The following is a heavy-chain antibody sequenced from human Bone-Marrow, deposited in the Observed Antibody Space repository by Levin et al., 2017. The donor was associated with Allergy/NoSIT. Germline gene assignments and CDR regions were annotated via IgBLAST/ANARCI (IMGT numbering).Heavy chain of an antibody. CDR1: GFGFSYFN. Sequence: PGESLKISCAASGFGFSYFNMNWVRQAPGKGLEWISSISRNSDSIYYADSLKGRFTISRDDARNSLYLQMNSLTAEDTAVYYCVRDNTGWFSFDSWGQGVVVTVSS. CDR2: ISRNSDSI. D-gene: IGHD6-19*01. V-gene: IGHV3-21*01. J-gene: IGHJ4*02. CDR3: VRDNTGWFSFDS.